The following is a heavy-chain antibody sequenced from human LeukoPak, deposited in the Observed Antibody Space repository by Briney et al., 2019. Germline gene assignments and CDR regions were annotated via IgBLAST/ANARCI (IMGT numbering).Heavy chain of an antibody. J-gene: IGHJ4*02. CDR1: GGSISTYY. CDR2: IHYSGST. CDR3: ARGPDYDSWSGYFHFDY. V-gene: IGHV4-59*08. Sequence: SETLSLTCTVSGGSISTYYWSWIRQPPGKGLEWIAFIHYSGSTNYNPSLKSRVTISVDTSKNQFSLKLSSVTAADTAVYYCARGPDYDSWSGYFHFDYWGQGTLVTVSS. D-gene: IGHD3-3*01.